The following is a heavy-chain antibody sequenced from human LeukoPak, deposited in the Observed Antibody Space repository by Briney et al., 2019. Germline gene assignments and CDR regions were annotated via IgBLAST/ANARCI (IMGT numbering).Heavy chain of an antibody. CDR2: IKQDGSQI. CDR3: ARALRSGWLVIDY. J-gene: IGHJ4*02. V-gene: IGHV3-7*03. CDR1: GFIFSSYW. D-gene: IGHD6-19*01. Sequence: GGSPRLSCAASGFIFSSYWMSWVRQAPGKGLEWVANIKQDGSQIYYVDSVKGRFTISRDNAKNSLFLQMNSLRAEDTAVYYCARALRSGWLVIDYWGQGTLVTVSS.